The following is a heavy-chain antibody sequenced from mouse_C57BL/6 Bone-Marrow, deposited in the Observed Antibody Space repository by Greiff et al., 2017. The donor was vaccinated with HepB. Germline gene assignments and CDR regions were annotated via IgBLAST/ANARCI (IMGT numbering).Heavy chain of an antibody. D-gene: IGHD2-2*01. V-gene: IGHV14-4*01. J-gene: IGHJ1*03. Sequence: EVQLQESGAELVRPGASVKLSCTASGFNIKDDYMHWVKQRPEQGLEWIGWIDPENGDTEYASKFQGKATITADTSSNTAYLQLSSLTSEDTAVYYCTTRLWLRVWYFDVWGTGTTVTVSS. CDR1: GFNIKDDY. CDR3: TTRLWLRVWYFDV. CDR2: IDPENGDT.